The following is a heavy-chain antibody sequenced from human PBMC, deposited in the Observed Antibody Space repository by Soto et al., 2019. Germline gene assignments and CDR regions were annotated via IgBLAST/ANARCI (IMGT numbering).Heavy chain of an antibody. CDR3: AVPGRGDFDY. V-gene: IGHV4-4*02. Sequence: SETLDLTCAVSGASICTNNWWIWVRQPPGKVLEGIGEVYHSGTTNCNPSLKSRVTISIDKSKNQFSLTLTSMTAADTALYYCAVPGRGDFDYWSQGTLVTVSS. CDR2: VYHSGTT. D-gene: IGHD5-12*01. CDR1: GASICTNNW. J-gene: IGHJ4*02.